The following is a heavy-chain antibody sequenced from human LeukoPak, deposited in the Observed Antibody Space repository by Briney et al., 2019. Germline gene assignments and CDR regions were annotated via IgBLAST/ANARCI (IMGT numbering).Heavy chain of an antibody. D-gene: IGHD2-2*01. CDR2: IKPNSGGT. CDR1: GYTFTDYY. J-gene: IGHJ5*02. Sequence: ASVKVSCKASGYTFTDYYMHWVRQAPGQGLEWMGWIKPNSGGTNYAQKFQGRVTMTRDTSISTAYMELSRLRSDDTAVYYCAREGCSSTSCYLRWFDPWGQGTLVTVSS. CDR3: AREGCSSTSCYLRWFDP. V-gene: IGHV1-2*02.